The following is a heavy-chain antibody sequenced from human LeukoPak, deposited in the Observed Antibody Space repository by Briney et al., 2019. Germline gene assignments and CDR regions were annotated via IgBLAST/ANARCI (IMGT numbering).Heavy chain of an antibody. CDR1: GFTVSSNY. D-gene: IGHD6-13*01. J-gene: IGHJ1*01. CDR2: IYSGGRT. CDR3: ATVSSSWLGYFQH. V-gene: IGHV3-66*01. Sequence: PGGSLRLSCAASGFTVSSNYMTWVRQAPGKGLEWVSVIYSGGRTFDADSVKGRFTISRDNVKNTVFLQMNSLRVEDTAVYYCATVSSSWLGYFQHWGQDTLVTVSS.